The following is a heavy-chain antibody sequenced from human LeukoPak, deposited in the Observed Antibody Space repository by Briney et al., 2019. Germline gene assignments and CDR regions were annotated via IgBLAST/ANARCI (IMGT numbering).Heavy chain of an antibody. V-gene: IGHV3-23*01. CDR2: ISGSGGST. D-gene: IGHD4-17*01. Sequence: PGGSQRLSCAASGFTFSSYAMTWVRQAPGKGLEWVSAISGSGGSTYYADSVKGRFTISRDNAKNSLYLQMNSLRAEDTAFYYCARFNGDYYRIDYWGQGTLVTVSS. J-gene: IGHJ4*02. CDR1: GFTFSSYA. CDR3: ARFNGDYYRIDY.